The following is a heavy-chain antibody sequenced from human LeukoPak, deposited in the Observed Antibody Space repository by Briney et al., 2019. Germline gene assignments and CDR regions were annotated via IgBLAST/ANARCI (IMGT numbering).Heavy chain of an antibody. CDR2: IYYSGDT. Sequence: PSETLSLTCTVSGGSVSSSSYCWGWIRQPPGKGLEWIGSIYYSGDTYYDPSLKSRVTISIDTSKNQLSLKLSSVTAADTAVYYCARGDGYNLGFDYWGQGTLVTVSS. V-gene: IGHV4-39*01. CDR3: ARGDGYNLGFDY. D-gene: IGHD5-24*01. J-gene: IGHJ4*02. CDR1: GGSVSSSSYC.